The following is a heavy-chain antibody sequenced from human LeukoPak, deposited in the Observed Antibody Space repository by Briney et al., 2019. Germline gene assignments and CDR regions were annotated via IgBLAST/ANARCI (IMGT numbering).Heavy chain of an antibody. J-gene: IGHJ4*02. D-gene: IGHD2-2*01. CDR3: ARGRRYCSSTTCYGMYYSDY. Sequence: ASVKVSCKASGYTFTDYAVTWVRQAPGQGLEWMGWINTDTRNPTYAQDFTGRFVFSLDTSVSTAYLQISSLKAEDTAVYYCARGRRYCSSTTCYGMYYSDYWAREPWSPSP. V-gene: IGHV7-4-1*02. CDR2: INTDTRNP. CDR1: GYTFTDYA.